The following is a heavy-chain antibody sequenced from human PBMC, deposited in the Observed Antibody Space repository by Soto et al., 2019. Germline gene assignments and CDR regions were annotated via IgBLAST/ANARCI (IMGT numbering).Heavy chain of an antibody. CDR3: ATDRDYCSRSDDYDI. J-gene: IGHJ3*02. V-gene: IGHV4-31*03. CDR2: IYYSGST. D-gene: IGHD3-10*02. Sequence: SETLSLTCTVSGGSISSGGYYWSWIRQHPGKGLEWIGYIYYSGSTYYNPSLKSRVTISVDTSKNQFSLKLSSVTAADTAVYYCATDRDYCSRSDDYDIWGQGTMVTVSS. CDR1: GGSISSGGYY.